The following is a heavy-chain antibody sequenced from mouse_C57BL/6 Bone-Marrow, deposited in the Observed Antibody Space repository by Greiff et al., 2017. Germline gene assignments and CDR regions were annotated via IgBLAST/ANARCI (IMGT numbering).Heavy chain of an antibody. CDR1: GFNIKDDY. Sequence: DVKLQESGAELVRPGASVKLSCTASGFNIKDDYMHWVKQRPEQGLEWIGWIDPENGDTEYASKFQGKATITADTSSNTAYLQLSSLTSEDTAVYYCTFYYDCPFAYWGQGTLVTVSA. CDR3: TFYYDCPFAY. D-gene: IGHD2-4*01. V-gene: IGHV14-4*01. CDR2: IDPENGDT. J-gene: IGHJ3*01.